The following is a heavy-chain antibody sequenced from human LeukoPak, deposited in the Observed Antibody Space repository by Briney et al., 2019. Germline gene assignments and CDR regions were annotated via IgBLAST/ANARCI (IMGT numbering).Heavy chain of an antibody. D-gene: IGHD6-13*01. CDR3: ARGAISSWYED. CDR1: GFTVSSSY. J-gene: IGHJ4*02. Sequence: GGSLRLSCAGSGFTVSSSYMSWVRQAPGKGLEWVSVLYSGGSIFYADSVKGRFTISRDISKNMLYLQMNSLRADDTAVYYCARGAISSWYEDWGQGTLVTISS. V-gene: IGHV3-66*01. CDR2: LYSGGSI.